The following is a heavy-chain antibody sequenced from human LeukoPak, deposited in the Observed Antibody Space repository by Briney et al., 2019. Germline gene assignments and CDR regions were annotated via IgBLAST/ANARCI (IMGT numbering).Heavy chain of an antibody. D-gene: IGHD3-22*01. V-gene: IGHV4-59*01. CDR1: GGSISSYY. Sequence: PSETLSLTCTVSGGSISSYYWSWLRQPPGKGLEWIGYIYYSGSTNYNPSLKSRVTISVDTSKNKFSLKLSSVTAADTAVYYCARTYYYDSSGYYHEGAFDIWGQGTMVTVSS. CDR2: IYYSGST. J-gene: IGHJ3*02. CDR3: ARTYYYDSSGYYHEGAFDI.